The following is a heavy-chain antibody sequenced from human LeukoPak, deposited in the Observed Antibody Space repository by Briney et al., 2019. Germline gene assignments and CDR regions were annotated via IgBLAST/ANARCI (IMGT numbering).Heavy chain of an antibody. CDR3: THGSMYQLDY. J-gene: IGHJ4*02. Sequence: PGGTLRLSCAASGFSFSSHGMSWVRQAPGKGLELVSGIIGGAGSTYYADSVKGRFTISRDNSKNTLYLQMNSLRAEDTAVYYCTHGSMYQLDYWGQGTLVTVSS. CDR2: IIGGAGST. D-gene: IGHD2-2*01. CDR1: GFSFSSHG. V-gene: IGHV3-23*01.